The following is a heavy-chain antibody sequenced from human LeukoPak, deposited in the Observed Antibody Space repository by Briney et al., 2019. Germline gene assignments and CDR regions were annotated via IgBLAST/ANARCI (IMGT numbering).Heavy chain of an antibody. Sequence: SETLSLTCTVSGGSINSSSYYWDWIRQPPGKGLEWIGNIYYSGSTNYNPSLKSRVTISADTSKKQFSLKLSSVTAADTAVYYCARGLCSGGSCYSGHNYWGQGTLVTVSS. V-gene: IGHV4-39*07. CDR1: GGSINSSSYY. CDR3: ARGLCSGGSCYSGHNY. CDR2: IYYSGST. J-gene: IGHJ4*02. D-gene: IGHD2-15*01.